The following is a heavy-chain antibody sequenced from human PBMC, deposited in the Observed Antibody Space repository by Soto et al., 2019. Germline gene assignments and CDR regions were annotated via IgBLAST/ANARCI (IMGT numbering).Heavy chain of an antibody. CDR3: AKSYYDSTGFAVDP. Sequence: SETLSLTCIVSGGSISSGDYYWSWIRQPPGKGLEWIGFMYFGGSFNYNPSLTSRVTISVETSKNQFSMTMTSVTAADTAVCYCAKSYYDSTGFAVDPWGQGTRVTVSS. CDR1: GGSISSGDYY. CDR2: MYFGGSF. J-gene: IGHJ5*02. D-gene: IGHD3-22*01. V-gene: IGHV4-61*08.